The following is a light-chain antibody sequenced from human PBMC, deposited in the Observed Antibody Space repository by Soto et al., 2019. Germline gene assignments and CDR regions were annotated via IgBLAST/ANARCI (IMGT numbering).Light chain of an antibody. CDR2: EVS. CDR1: SSDFGGYNY. CDR3: CSYAGDSTPYV. Sequence: QSVLTQPPSASGSPGQSVTISCTGTSSDFGGYNYVSWYQQHPGRAPKLMIYEVSKRPSGVPDRFSGSKSGNTASLTVSGLQAEDEADYYCCSYAGDSTPYVFGTGTKVTVL. J-gene: IGLJ1*01. V-gene: IGLV2-8*01.